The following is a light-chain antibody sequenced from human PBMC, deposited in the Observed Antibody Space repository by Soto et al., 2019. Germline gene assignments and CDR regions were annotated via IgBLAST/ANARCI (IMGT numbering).Light chain of an antibody. Sequence: EFVLTQSPGTLSLSPGERATLSCRASQTVRNNYLAWYQQKPGQAPRLLIYDASSRATGIPDRFSGGGSGTDFTLTISRLESEDFAVYHCQQYSRWPWTFGQGTKVDIK. CDR1: QTVRNNY. J-gene: IGKJ1*01. CDR3: QQYSRWPWT. CDR2: DAS. V-gene: IGKV3-20*01.